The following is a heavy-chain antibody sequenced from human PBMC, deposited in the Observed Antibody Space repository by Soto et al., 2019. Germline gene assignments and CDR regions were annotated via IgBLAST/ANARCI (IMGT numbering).Heavy chain of an antibody. CDR3: AKSHITIFGVVHPPNWFDP. CDR1: GFTFSSYA. CDR2: ISGSGGST. V-gene: IGHV3-23*01. D-gene: IGHD3-3*01. J-gene: IGHJ5*02. Sequence: GGSLRLSCAASGFTFSSYAMSWVRQAPGKGLEWVSAISGSGGSTYYADSVKGRFTISRDNSKNTLYRQMNSLRAEDTAVYYCAKSHITIFGVVHPPNWFDPWGQGTLVTVSS.